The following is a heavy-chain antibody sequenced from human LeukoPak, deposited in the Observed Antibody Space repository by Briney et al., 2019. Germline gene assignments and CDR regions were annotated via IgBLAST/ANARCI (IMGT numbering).Heavy chain of an antibody. Sequence: PAETLCLSCTVSGGSISSYYWSWIRQPPGKGLEWVAYIYYSGSTNYNPSLKSRVTISVDTSKNQFSLKLSSVTAADTAVYYCARDKGLYYFDYWGEGTLVTVFS. J-gene: IGHJ4*02. V-gene: IGHV4-59*01. CDR3: ARDKGLYYFDY. CDR2: IYYSGST. CDR1: GGSISSYY.